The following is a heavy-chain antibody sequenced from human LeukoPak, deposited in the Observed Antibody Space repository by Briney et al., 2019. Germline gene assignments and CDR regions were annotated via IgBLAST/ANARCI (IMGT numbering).Heavy chain of an antibody. Sequence: TGGSLRLSCAASGVTFSSYGMHWVRQAPGKGLEWVAVISYDGSNKYYADSVKGRFTISRDNSKNTLYLQMNSLRAEDTAVYYCAKGMGYVWGSYRRYYFDYWGQGTLVTVSS. J-gene: IGHJ4*02. CDR3: AKGMGYVWGSYRRYYFDY. V-gene: IGHV3-30*18. CDR2: ISYDGSNK. CDR1: GVTFSSYG. D-gene: IGHD3-16*02.